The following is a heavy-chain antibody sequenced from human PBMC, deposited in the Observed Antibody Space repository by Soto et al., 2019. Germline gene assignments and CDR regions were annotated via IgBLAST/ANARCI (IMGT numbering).Heavy chain of an antibody. D-gene: IGHD3-16*02. Sequence: QVQLVQSGAEVKKPGSSVKVSCKASGGTFSSYAISWVRQAPGQGLEWMGGIIPIFGTANYAQKFQGRVTISADESTGTAYMEVSSLRSEDTDVYYCARAEEEGNMITFGGVIGHPLDYWGQGTLVTVSS. J-gene: IGHJ4*02. CDR1: GGTFSSYA. CDR2: IIPIFGTA. CDR3: ARAEEEGNMITFGGVIGHPLDY. V-gene: IGHV1-69*12.